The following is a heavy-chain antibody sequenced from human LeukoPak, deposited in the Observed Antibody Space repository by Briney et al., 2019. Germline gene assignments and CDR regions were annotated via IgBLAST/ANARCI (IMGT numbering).Heavy chain of an antibody. CDR3: ARAKAGYCSGGSCYFDP. CDR2: IYYSGST. CDR1: GGSFSGYY. D-gene: IGHD2-15*01. Sequence: SETLPLTCAVYGGSFSGYYWSWIRQHPGKGLEWIGYIYYSGSTYYNPSLKSRVTISLDTSKNQFSLKLSSVTAADTAVYYCARAKAGYCSGGSCYFDPWGQGTLVTVSS. V-gene: IGHV4-31*11. J-gene: IGHJ5*02.